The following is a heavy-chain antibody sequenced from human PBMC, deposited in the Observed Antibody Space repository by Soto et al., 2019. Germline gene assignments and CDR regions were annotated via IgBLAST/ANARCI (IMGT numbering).Heavy chain of an antibody. V-gene: IGHV1-69*13. J-gene: IGHJ6*02. CDR1: GGTFSSYA. CDR2: IIPIFGTA. CDR3: ARGPSIYNWNHPTQDYYYYGMDV. Sequence: SVKVSCKASGGTFSSYAISWVRQAPGQGLEWMGGIIPIFGTANYAQKFQGRVTITADESTSTAYMELSSLRSEDTAVYYCARGPSIYNWNHPTQDYYYYGMDVWGQGTTVTVYS. D-gene: IGHD1-20*01.